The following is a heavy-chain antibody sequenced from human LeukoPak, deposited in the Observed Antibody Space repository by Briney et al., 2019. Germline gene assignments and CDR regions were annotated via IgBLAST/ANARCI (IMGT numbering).Heavy chain of an antibody. CDR2: ISGGSSTI. CDR3: ARIVGATGFDY. Sequence: PGGSLRLSCAASGFLFSSYSMNWVRQATGKGLEWVSYISGGSSTIYYADSVKGRFTISRDNAKNSLYLQMNSLRAEDTAVYYCARIVGATGFDYWGQGTLVTVSS. V-gene: IGHV3-48*04. D-gene: IGHD1-26*01. J-gene: IGHJ4*02. CDR1: GFLFSSYS.